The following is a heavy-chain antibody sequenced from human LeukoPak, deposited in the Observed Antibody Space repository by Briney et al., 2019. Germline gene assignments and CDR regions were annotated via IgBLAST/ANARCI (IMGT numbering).Heavy chain of an antibody. CDR2: IISSSSYI. D-gene: IGHD2-15*01. Sequence: PGGSLRLSCAASGFTFSTYTMNWVLQAPGKGLQWVSSIISSSSYIYYADSVKGRFTISRDNAQNSLYLQMNSLRAEDTAVYYCARGGYCSGGSCGTDYWGQGTLVTVSS. J-gene: IGHJ4*02. CDR1: GFTFSTYT. CDR3: ARGGYCSGGSCGTDY. V-gene: IGHV3-21*01.